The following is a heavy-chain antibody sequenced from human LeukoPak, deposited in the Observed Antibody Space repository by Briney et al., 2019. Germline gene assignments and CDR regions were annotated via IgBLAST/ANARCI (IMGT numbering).Heavy chain of an antibody. CDR3: AQGKSIFGVVRGFDY. J-gene: IGHJ4*02. Sequence: GGSLRLSCAAPGFTFTSYVMYWVRQAPGKGLGWLAFIRYDGSNKYYADSVMGRLTISRDNSKNTLYMQMNSLRSVCTAVDYCAQGKSIFGVVRGFDYWGQGTLVTVSS. D-gene: IGHD3-3*01. CDR1: GFTFTSYV. CDR2: IRYDGSNK. V-gene: IGHV3-30*02.